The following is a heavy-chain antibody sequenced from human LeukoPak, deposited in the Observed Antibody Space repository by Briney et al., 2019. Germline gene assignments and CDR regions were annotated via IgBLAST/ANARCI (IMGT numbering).Heavy chain of an antibody. Sequence: ASVKVSCKVSGYTLTELSMHWVRQAPGKGLEWMGGFDPEDGETIYAQKFQGRVTMTEDTSTDTAYMELSSLRSEDTAVYYCATGVPAAAIDCYYYMDVWGKGTTVTVSS. V-gene: IGHV1-24*01. CDR1: GYTLTELS. CDR3: ATGVPAAAIDCYYYMDV. J-gene: IGHJ6*03. D-gene: IGHD2-2*01. CDR2: FDPEDGET.